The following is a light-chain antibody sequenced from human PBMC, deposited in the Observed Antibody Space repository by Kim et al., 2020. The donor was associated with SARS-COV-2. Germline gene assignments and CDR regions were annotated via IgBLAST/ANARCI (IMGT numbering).Light chain of an antibody. J-gene: IGKJ4*01. CDR2: AAS. Sequence: SAYVGDRVTSTCRASQSISTNLNWYQQKSGKAPKLLIYAASSLQGGVPSRFSGSGSGTDFTLTISSLQPEDSATYYCQQSNSTPLTFGGGTKV. V-gene: IGKV1-39*01. CDR3: QQSNSTPLT. CDR1: QSISTN.